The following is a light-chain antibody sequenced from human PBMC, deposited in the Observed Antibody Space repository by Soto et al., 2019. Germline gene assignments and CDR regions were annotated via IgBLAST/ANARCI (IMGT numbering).Light chain of an antibody. CDR1: QSVSSSY. J-gene: IGKJ1*01. Sequence: VLTQSPATLSLSPGKRATLSCRASQSVSSSYLAWYQQKPGQAPRLLIYGASSRATGIPDRFSGSGSGTDFTLTISRLEPEDFAVYYCQQYGSSPWTFGQGTKVDIK. CDR2: GAS. CDR3: QQYGSSPWT. V-gene: IGKV3-20*01.